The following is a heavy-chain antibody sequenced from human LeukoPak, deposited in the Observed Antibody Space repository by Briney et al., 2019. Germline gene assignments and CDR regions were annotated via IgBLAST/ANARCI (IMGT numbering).Heavy chain of an antibody. CDR2: ISSSSSYI. V-gene: IGHV3-21*01. CDR1: GFTFSSYS. CDR3: AARRKLGINWFDP. J-gene: IGHJ5*02. D-gene: IGHD7-27*01. Sequence: GGSLRLSCAASGFTFSSYSMNWVRQAPGKGLEWVSSISSSSSYIYYADSVKGRFTISRDNAKNSLYLQMNSLRAEDTAVYYCAARRKLGINWFDPWGQGTLVTVSS.